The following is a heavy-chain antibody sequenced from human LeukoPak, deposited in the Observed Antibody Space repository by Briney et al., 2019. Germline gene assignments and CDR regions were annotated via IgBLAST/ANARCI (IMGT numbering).Heavy chain of an antibody. V-gene: IGHV1-2*02. D-gene: IGHD2-15*01. CDR2: INPNSGGT. CDR1: GYTFTGYY. CDR3: AREVYCSGGRCYGLVWFDP. Sequence: ASVKVSCKASGYTFTGYYMHWVRQAPGQGLEWMGWINPNSGGTNYAQKFQGRVTMTRDTSVSTAYMKLSRLRSDDTAVYYCAREVYCSGGRCYGLVWFDPWGQGNLVTVSS. J-gene: IGHJ5*02.